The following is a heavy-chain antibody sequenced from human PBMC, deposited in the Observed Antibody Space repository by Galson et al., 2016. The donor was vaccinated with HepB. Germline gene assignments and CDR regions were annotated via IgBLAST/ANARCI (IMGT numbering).Heavy chain of an antibody. J-gene: IGHJ4*02. CDR2: IKEDGSEM. V-gene: IGHV3-7*03. Sequence: SLRLSCAVSGFSFSVYWMSWVRQAPGKGLEWVANIKEDGSEMYYVDSVKGRFTISRDHAKNSLYLQMNSLRAEDTAVYYCARDRVTKTGYFDYWGQGTLVTVSS. D-gene: IGHD2-21*02. CDR1: GFSFSVYW. CDR3: ARDRVTKTGYFDY.